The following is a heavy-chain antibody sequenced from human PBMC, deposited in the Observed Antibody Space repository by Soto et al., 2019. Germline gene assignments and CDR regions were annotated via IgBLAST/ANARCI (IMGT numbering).Heavy chain of an antibody. CDR1: GYTFTSYD. D-gene: IGHD2-2*02. J-gene: IGHJ6*02. Sequence: GGPVKVSCKASGYTFTSYDINWVRQATGQGLEWMGWMNPNSGNTGYAQKFQGRVTMTRNTSISTAYMELSSLRSEDTAVYYCARDTVLYCSSTSCYKGDYYYYGMDVWGQGTTVTVSS. CDR3: ARDTVLYCSSTSCYKGDYYYYGMDV. CDR2: MNPNSGNT. V-gene: IGHV1-8*01.